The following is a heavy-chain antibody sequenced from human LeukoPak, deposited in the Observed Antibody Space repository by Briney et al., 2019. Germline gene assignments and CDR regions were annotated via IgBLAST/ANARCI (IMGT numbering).Heavy chain of an antibody. CDR2: IYHSGST. J-gene: IGHJ6*04. Sequence: PSRTLSLTCAVSGGSISSGGYSWSWIRQPPGKGLEWIGYIYHSGSTYYNPSLKSRVTISVDRSKNQFSLKPSSVTAADTAVYYCARYCSSTSCFQSGGHYYGMDVWGKGTTVTVSS. D-gene: IGHD2-2*01. CDR3: ARYCSSTSCFQSGGHYYGMDV. CDR1: GGSISSGGYS. V-gene: IGHV4-30-2*01.